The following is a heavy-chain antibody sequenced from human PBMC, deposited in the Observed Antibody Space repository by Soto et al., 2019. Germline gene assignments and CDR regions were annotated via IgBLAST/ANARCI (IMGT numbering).Heavy chain of an antibody. D-gene: IGHD5-12*01. CDR3: ASDPTPLLQSGYDSFDY. J-gene: IGHJ4*02. CDR1: GFTFSSYG. CDR2: IWYDGSNK. Sequence: QVQLVESGGGVVQPGRSLRLSCVASGFTFSSYGMHWVRQAPGKGLEWVAVIWYDGSNKYYADSVKGRFTISRDNSKNTLLLQKNGLRVEETAVYYCASDPTPLLQSGYDSFDYWVQGTLVTVSS. V-gene: IGHV3-33*01.